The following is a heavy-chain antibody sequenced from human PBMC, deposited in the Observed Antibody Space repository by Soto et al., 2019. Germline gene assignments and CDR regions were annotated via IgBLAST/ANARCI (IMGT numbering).Heavy chain of an antibody. Sequence: AGVKVSCKACGYTFSDYYIHWVRQAPGQGLECMGWINPNSGGTKYAPKFQGGVTMTRDTSITTAYMELSRLRSGDTAVYYCAKEPATAKPEGVDFWGQGTLVTVSS. V-gene: IGHV1-2*02. CDR1: GYTFSDYY. J-gene: IGHJ4*02. D-gene: IGHD1-1*01. CDR3: AKEPATAKPEGVDF. CDR2: INPNSGGT.